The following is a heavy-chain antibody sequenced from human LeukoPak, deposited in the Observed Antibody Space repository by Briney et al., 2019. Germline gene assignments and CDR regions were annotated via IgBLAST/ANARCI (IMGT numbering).Heavy chain of an antibody. J-gene: IGHJ5*02. CDR1: GNSFGDYY. Sequence: SETLSLTGTVSGNSFGDYYWSWIRQPAGKGLEWIGRIYTSGSTTYNPSLKSRVTMSVDTSKSQFSLNLMSVTAADTAVYYCTTDTGTTGEVKFDPWGQGTLVTVSS. CDR3: TTDTGTTGEVKFDP. V-gene: IGHV4-4*07. D-gene: IGHD4-17*01. CDR2: IYTSGST.